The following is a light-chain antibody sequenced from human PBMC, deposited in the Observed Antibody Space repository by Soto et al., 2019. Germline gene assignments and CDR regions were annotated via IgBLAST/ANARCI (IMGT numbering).Light chain of an antibody. J-gene: IGKJ4*01. CDR3: QQYDRYSLT. CDR1: QTINNL. Sequence: DIQLTQSPSTLSASVGDRVTITCRASQTINNLLAWYQQKPGKAPKFLIYDASTLESGVPSRFSGSGSGTEFTLTISSLQPEDFATYYCQQYDRYSLTFGGGTRVEIK. CDR2: DAS. V-gene: IGKV1-5*01.